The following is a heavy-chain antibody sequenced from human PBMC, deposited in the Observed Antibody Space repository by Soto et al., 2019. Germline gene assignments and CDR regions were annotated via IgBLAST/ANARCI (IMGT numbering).Heavy chain of an antibody. CDR3: AREWDNCRSGNDPFYYQGMDV. J-gene: IGHJ6*02. V-gene: IGHV3-33*03. CDR1: GFTFGNYG. Sequence: QVRLLDSGGGVVQPGRSLRLSCVTSGFTFGNYGMHWVRQAPGKGLEWVAVIWYAGGNTSYADSVRGRFTISRDNSKNTVFLQMNSLRVEDTAVYYCAREWDNCRSGNDPFYYQGMDVWGQGTTVTVSS. CDR2: IWYAGGNT. D-gene: IGHD3-10*01.